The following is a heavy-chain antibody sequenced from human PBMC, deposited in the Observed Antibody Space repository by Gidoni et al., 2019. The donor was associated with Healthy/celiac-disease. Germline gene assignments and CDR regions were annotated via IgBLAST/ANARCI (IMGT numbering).Heavy chain of an antibody. D-gene: IGHD6-19*01. J-gene: IGHJ4*02. CDR3: ARSDSSGWYRGPGGDY. Sequence: GLEWVAVISYDGSNKYYADSVKGRFTISRDNSKNTLYLQMNSLRAEDTAVYYCARSDSSGWYRGPGGDYWGQGTLVTVSS. V-gene: IGHV3-30-3*01. CDR2: ISYDGSNK.